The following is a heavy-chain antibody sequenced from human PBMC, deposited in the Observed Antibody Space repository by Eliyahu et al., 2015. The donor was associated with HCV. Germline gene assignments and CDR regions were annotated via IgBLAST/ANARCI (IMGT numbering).Heavy chain of an antibody. CDR2: IKSDGTTS. V-gene: IGHV3-74*01. CDR3: VRAYCSGGTCYSWFDY. D-gene: IGHD2-15*01. CDR1: GFTFSSHW. J-gene: IGHJ4*02. Sequence: EVQLVESGGGLVQPGGSLRLSCAASGFTFSSHWMHWVRQAPGKGLVWVSRIKSDGTTSNSADSVRVRFTISRDNAKNTLHLQMNSLRVEDTAVYYCVRAYCSGGTCYSWFDYWGRGVQVTVSS.